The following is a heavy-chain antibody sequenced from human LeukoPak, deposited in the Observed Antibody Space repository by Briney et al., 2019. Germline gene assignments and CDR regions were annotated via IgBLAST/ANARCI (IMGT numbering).Heavy chain of an antibody. D-gene: IGHD3-22*01. J-gene: IGHJ4*02. CDR3: ARAYYYDSSGYYYFDY. Sequence: GGSLRLSCAASGFTVSSNYMSWVRQAPGKGLEWVSVIYSGGSTYYADSVKGRITISRDNSKNTLYLQMNSLRAEDTAVYYCARAYYYDSSGYYYFDYWGQGTLVTVSS. CDR1: GFTVSSNY. V-gene: IGHV3-66*02. CDR2: IYSGGST.